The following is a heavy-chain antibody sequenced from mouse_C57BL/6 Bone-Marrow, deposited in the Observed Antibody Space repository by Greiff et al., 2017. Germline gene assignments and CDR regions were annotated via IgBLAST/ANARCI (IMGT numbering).Heavy chain of an antibody. V-gene: IGHV14-1*01. CDR2: IDPEDGDT. CDR1: GFNIKDYY. CDR3: TRYYYDSSSFAY. Sequence: VQLKQSGAELVRPGASVKLSCTASGFNIKDYYMHWVKQRPEQGLEWIGRIDPEDGDTESAPKFQGKATMTADTSSNTAYLQLSSLTSEDTAVYYCTRYYYDSSSFAYWGQGTLVTVSA. D-gene: IGHD1-1*01. J-gene: IGHJ3*01.